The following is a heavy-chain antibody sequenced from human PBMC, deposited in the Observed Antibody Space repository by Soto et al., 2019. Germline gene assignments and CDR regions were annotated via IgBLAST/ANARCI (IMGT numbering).Heavy chain of an antibody. D-gene: IGHD3-22*01. CDR3: ASFYDPRAFDI. V-gene: IGHV3-30*03. CDR2: ISYDGSNK. J-gene: IGHJ3*02. CDR1: GFTFSSYG. Sequence: QVQLVESGGGVVQPGRSLRLSCAASGFTFSSYGRHWVRQAPGKGLEWVAVISYDGSNKYYADSVKGRFTISRDNSKNTLYLQMNSLRVEDTAVYYCASFYDPRAFDIWGQGTMVTVSS.